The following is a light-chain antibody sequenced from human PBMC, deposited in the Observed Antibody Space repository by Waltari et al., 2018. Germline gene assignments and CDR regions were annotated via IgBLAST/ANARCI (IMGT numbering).Light chain of an antibody. V-gene: IGLV1-44*01. CDR3: ASWDDSLNGHWV. CDR2: RSD. Sequence: QPVLTQPPSASGTPGQRFTIACSGTAPNIGGNLVTWAQPPPGKAPKLLIHRSDQRPSGVPDRFSASKTGTSASLAISGLRSEDEADYFCASWDDSLNGHWVFGGGTKVTVL. J-gene: IGLJ3*02. CDR1: APNIGGNL.